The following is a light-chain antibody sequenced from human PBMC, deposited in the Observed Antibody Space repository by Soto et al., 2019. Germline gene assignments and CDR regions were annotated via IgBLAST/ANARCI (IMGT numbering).Light chain of an antibody. V-gene: IGKV1-5*01. CDR3: QQLNSYPIT. J-gene: IGKJ5*01. CDR2: AAS. Sequence: DIQMTQSPSTLSACVGDTVTVTCRASQSVSGWLAWYQQKPGEAPKLLIYAASTLQSGVPSRFSGSGSGTDFTLTISSLQSEDFATYYCQQLNSYPITFGQGTRLEIK. CDR1: QSVSGW.